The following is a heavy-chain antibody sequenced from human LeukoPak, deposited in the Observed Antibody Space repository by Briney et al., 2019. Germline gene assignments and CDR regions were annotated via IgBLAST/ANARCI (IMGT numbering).Heavy chain of an antibody. J-gene: IGHJ5*02. V-gene: IGHV3-23*01. D-gene: IGHD6-19*01. CDR3: AKEMGRWQWGYNWFDP. CDR2: ISGSGGST. CDR1: GFTFSSYA. Sequence: PGGSLRLSCAASGFTFSSYAMSWVRQAPGKGLEWVSAISGSGGSTYYADSVKGRFTISRDNSKNTLYLQMNSLRAEDTAVYYCAKEMGRWQWGYNWFDPWGQGTLVTVSS.